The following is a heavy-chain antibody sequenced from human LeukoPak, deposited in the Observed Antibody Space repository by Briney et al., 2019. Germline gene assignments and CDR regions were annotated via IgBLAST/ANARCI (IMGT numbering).Heavy chain of an antibody. CDR3: ARELAATTLGAFDI. CDR1: GGSISSYY. CDR2: IYYSGST. Sequence: SETLSLTCTVSGGSISSYYWSWIRQPPGKGLEWIGYIYYSGSTNYNPSLKSRVTISVDTSKNQFSLKLSSVTAADTAVYYCARELAATTLGAFDIWGQGTMVTVSS. D-gene: IGHD4-17*01. J-gene: IGHJ3*02. V-gene: IGHV4-59*01.